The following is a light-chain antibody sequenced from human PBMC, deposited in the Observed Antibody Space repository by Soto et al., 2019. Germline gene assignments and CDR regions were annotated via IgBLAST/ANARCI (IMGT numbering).Light chain of an antibody. CDR2: DAS. J-gene: IGKJ1*01. CDR3: QHYNSYSEA. Sequence: DIQMTQSPSTLSASVGDRVTITCRASQSISSWLAWYQQKPGKAPKLLIFDASSLESGTPSRFSGRRSGTQFTLTISSLQPDDFATYYCQHYNSYSEACGQGTKGDIK. CDR1: QSISSW. V-gene: IGKV1-5*01.